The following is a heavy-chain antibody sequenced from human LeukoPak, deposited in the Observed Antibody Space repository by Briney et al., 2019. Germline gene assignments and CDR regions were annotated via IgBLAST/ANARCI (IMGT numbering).Heavy chain of an antibody. CDR2: IYDSGST. CDR3: ARAISSGWTDTYYYYYGMDV. CDR1: GGSISSYY. D-gene: IGHD6-19*01. J-gene: IGHJ6*02. V-gene: IGHV4-59*01. Sequence: SETLSLTCTVSGGSISSYYLIWIWQPPGKGLEWIGYIYDSGSTNYNPSLKSRVTISVDTSKNQFSLKLSSVTAADTAVYYCARAISSGWTDTYYYYYGMDVWGQGTTVTVSS.